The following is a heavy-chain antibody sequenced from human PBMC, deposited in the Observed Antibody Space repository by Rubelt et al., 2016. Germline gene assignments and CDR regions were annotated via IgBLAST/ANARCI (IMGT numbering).Heavy chain of an antibody. CDR1: GITFGTYD. CDR3: AKYSSSGGNRFDS. CDR2: INSRGRNT. J-gene: IGHJ5*01. V-gene: IGHV3-23*04. Sequence: EVQLVEAGGGLVQPGGSLRLSRAASGITFGTYDMTWVRQAPGKGLEWVSAINSRGRNTYYADSVKGRFTISRDNSKKTLYLQMSSLRAEDTATYYCAKYSSSGGNRFDSWGQGTLVTVSS. D-gene: IGHD6-6*01.